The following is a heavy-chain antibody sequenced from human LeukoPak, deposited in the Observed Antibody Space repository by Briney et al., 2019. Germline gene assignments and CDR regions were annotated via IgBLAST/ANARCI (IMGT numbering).Heavy chain of an antibody. V-gene: IGHV4-59*01. CDR1: GGSISSYY. D-gene: IGHD4-11*01. CDR3: ARGSTVTTAPMDV. J-gene: IGHJ6*02. Sequence: SETLSLTCTVSGGSISSYYWSWIRQPPGKGLEWIGYIYYSGSTNYNPSLKSRVTISVDTSKNQFSLKLSSVTAANTAVYYCARGSTVTTAPMDVWGQGTTVTVSS. CDR2: IYYSGST.